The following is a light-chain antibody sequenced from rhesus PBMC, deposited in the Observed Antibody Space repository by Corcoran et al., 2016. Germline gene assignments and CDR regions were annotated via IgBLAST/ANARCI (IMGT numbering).Light chain of an antibody. Sequence: DVVMTQSPLSLPIIPGQPASISCRSSQSLVHSNGNTYLSWYQQKPGPPPRRLIFQVSNRGSGVPDRFSGSGAGTDFTLKISMVEGVDVGVYYCGQSTNVPYSFGQGTKVEIK. J-gene: IGKJ2*01. CDR3: GQSTNVPYS. CDR1: QSLVHSNGNTY. V-gene: IGKV2-65*01. CDR2: QVS.